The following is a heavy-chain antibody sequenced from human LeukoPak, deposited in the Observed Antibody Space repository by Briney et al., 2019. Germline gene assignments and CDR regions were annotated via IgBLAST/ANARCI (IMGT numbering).Heavy chain of an antibody. V-gene: IGHV3-23*01. J-gene: IGHJ4*02. CDR3: AKDLLSTSGSYYYY. D-gene: IGHD3-10*01. CDR1: GFTFSSYA. Sequence: GGSLRLSCAASGFTFSSYAMSWVRQAPGKGLEWVSAISGSGGSTYYADSVKGRFTISRDNSKNTLYLQMHSLRAEDTAVYYCAKDLLSTSGSYYYYWGQGTLVTVSS. CDR2: ISGSGGST.